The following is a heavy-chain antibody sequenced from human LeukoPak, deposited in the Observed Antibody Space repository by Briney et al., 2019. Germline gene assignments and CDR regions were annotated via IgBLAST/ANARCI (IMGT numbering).Heavy chain of an antibody. D-gene: IGHD3-10*01. J-gene: IGHJ4*02. Sequence: GGSLRLSCVASGFTFSRYWIHWVRQAPRKGLVWVSSISSDGSSTSYADSVKGRFTISRDNAKNTLSLQMNSLRAEDTAVYYCARDHGSYYFDYWGQGILVTVSS. CDR2: ISSDGSST. CDR3: ARDHGSYYFDY. CDR1: GFTFSRYW. V-gene: IGHV3-74*01.